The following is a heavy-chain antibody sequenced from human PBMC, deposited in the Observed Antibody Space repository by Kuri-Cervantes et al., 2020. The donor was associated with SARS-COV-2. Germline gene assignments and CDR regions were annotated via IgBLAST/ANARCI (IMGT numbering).Heavy chain of an antibody. Sequence: GSLRLSCTVSGGSISGSSYYWDWIRQPPGKGLEWIGSIYYSGSTYYNPSLKSRVTISVDTSKNQFSLKLSSVTAADTAVYYCATWELLGGYWGQGTLVTVSS. CDR3: ATWELLGGY. CDR2: IYYSGST. CDR1: GGSISGSSYY. J-gene: IGHJ4*02. D-gene: IGHD1-26*01. V-gene: IGHV4-39*07.